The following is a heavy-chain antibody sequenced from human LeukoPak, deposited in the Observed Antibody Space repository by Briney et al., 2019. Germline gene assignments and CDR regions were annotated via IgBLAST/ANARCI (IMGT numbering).Heavy chain of an antibody. V-gene: IGHV4-34*01. CDR2: INHSGST. J-gene: IGHJ4*02. Sequence: SETLSLTCAVYGGSFSGYYWSWIRQPPGKGLEWIGEINHSGSTNYNPSLKSRVTIPVDTSKNQFSLKLSSVTAADTAVYYCARGSSWGSYDYWGQGTLVTVSS. CDR1: GGSFSGYY. D-gene: IGHD3-16*01. CDR3: ARGSSWGSYDY.